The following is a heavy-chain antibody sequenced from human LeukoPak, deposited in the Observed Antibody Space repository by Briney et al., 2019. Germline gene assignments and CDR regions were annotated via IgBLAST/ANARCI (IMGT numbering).Heavy chain of an antibody. CDR3: ARGPYSYDSSGAFDI. CDR2: ISSSGST. V-gene: IGHV4-38-2*02. CDR1: SFSINNGYY. Sequence: SETLSLTCTVSSFSINNGYYWGWIRQPAGKGLEWIGRISSSGSTNYNPSLKSRVTISVDTSKNQFSLKLSSVTAADTAVYFCARGPYSYDSSGAFDIWGQGTMVTVSS. J-gene: IGHJ3*02. D-gene: IGHD3-22*01.